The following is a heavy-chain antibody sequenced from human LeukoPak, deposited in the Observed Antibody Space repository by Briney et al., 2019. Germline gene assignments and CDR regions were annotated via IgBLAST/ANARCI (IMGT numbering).Heavy chain of an antibody. V-gene: IGHV4-34*01. J-gene: IGHJ4*02. D-gene: IGHD2-8*01. CDR1: GGSFSGYY. Sequence: SETLSLTCAVYGGSFSGYYWSWIRQPPGKGLEWIGEINHSGSTNYNPSLKSRVTISVDTSKNQFSLKLSSVTAADTAVYYCARMDIVLMVVGGVFDYWGQGTLVTVSS. CDR3: ARMDIVLMVVGGVFDY. CDR2: INHSGST.